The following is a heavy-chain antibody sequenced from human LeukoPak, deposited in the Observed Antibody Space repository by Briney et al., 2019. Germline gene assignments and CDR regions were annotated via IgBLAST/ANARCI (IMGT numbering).Heavy chain of an antibody. V-gene: IGHV5-51*01. CDR1: GYSFTNYW. CDR2: IYPGDSNT. Sequence: GESLKISCKGSGYSFTNYWVAWVRQMPGKGLEWMGIIYPGDSNTRYSPSFQGQVTISADKSISTAYLQWSSLKASDTAMYYCAREYYYGSGTSEYFDSRGQGTLVTVSS. D-gene: IGHD3-10*01. J-gene: IGHJ4*02. CDR3: AREYYYGSGTSEYFDS.